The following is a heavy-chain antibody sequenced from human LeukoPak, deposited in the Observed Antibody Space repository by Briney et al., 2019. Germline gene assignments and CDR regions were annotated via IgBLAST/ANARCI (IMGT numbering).Heavy chain of an antibody. D-gene: IGHD5-24*01. J-gene: IGHJ4*02. V-gene: IGHV3-23*01. CDR2: ISGSGGST. CDR3: ATGGWLQRFFDY. Sequence: GGTLRLSCAASGFTFSSYGMSWVRQAPGKGLEWVSAISGSGGSTYYADSVKGRFTISRDNSKNTLYLQMNSLRAEDTAVYYCATGGWLQRFFDYWGQGTLVTVSS. CDR1: GFTFSSYG.